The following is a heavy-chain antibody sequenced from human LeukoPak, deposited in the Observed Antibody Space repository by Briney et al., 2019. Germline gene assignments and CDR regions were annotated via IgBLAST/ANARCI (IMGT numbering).Heavy chain of an antibody. CDR2: INSGDNT. J-gene: IGHJ4*02. V-gene: IGHV3-23*01. CDR1: GFTFSSYA. D-gene: IGHD4-17*01. CDR3: ARRSTVTRTYSFDY. Sequence: GGSLRLSCAASGFTFSSYAMSWVRQAPGKGLGWVSSINSGDNTYYAGSVKGRFTISRDNSKNTLYLQMNSLGADDTAVYYCARRSTVTRTYSFDYWGQGTLVTVSS.